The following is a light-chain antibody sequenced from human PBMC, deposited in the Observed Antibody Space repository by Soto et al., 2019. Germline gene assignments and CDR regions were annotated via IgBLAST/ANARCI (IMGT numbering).Light chain of an antibody. Sequence: DIKMTQSPSTLSASVGDRVTITCRASQDISNYLVWYQHKPGKAPKFLIYGTSTLQSGVPSRFSGSGSGTEFTLTISSLQPEDFATYYCQQVNSYPLTFGGGTKVDVK. CDR3: QQVNSYPLT. J-gene: IGKJ4*01. CDR2: GTS. CDR1: QDISNY. V-gene: IGKV1-9*01.